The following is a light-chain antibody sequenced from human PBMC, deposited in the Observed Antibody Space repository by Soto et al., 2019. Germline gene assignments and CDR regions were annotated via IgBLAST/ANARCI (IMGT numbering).Light chain of an antibody. V-gene: IGKV1-5*03. Sequence: DIQMTQSPSTLSASVGDSVTITCRASQTISSWLAWYQQKPGKAPKLLIYKASTLKSGVPSRFSGSRPGTEFTLTISSMQPDDFATYYCQHYNSYSEAFGQGTTGDIK. J-gene: IGKJ1*01. CDR3: QHYNSYSEA. CDR2: KAS. CDR1: QTISSW.